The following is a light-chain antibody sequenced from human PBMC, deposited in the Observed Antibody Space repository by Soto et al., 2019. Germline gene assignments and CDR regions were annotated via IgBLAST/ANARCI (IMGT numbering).Light chain of an antibody. Sequence: ELVMTQSPDTLSVSPGERATLLCRASQSVRNNLAWYQQKPGQAPRLLIYGASSRATGIPDRFSGSGSGTDFTLTISRLEPEDFAVYYCQQYGSSPRVTFGQGTRLEIK. CDR2: GAS. V-gene: IGKV3-20*01. CDR1: QSVRNN. CDR3: QQYGSSPRVT. J-gene: IGKJ5*01.